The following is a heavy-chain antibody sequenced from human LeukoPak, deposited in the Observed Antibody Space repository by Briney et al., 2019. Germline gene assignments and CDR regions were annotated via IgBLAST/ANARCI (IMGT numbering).Heavy chain of an antibody. CDR3: ARDYYDSSGYTRYNWFDP. D-gene: IGHD3-22*01. CDR1: GGSISSYY. J-gene: IGHJ5*02. CDR2: INHSGST. V-gene: IGHV4-34*01. Sequence: SETLSLTCTVSGGSISSYYWSWIRQPPGKGLEWIGEINHSGSTNYNPSLKSRVTISVDTSKNQFSLKLSSVTAADTAVYYCARDYYDSSGYTRYNWFDPWGQGTLVTVSS.